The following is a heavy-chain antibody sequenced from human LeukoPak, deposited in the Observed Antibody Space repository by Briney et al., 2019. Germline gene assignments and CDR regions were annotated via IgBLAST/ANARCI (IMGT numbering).Heavy chain of an antibody. D-gene: IGHD3-9*01. Sequence: PGRSLRLSCAASGLTFSDYYMSWIRQAPGKGLEWISYITSSSSDTNYADSVKGRFTISRDNAKKSLYLQMNSLRAEDTAVYYCARDYDILTGYFRGGFDYWGQGTLVTVSS. CDR2: ITSSSSDT. CDR3: ARDYDILTGYFRGGFDY. J-gene: IGHJ4*02. CDR1: GLTFSDYY. V-gene: IGHV3-11*05.